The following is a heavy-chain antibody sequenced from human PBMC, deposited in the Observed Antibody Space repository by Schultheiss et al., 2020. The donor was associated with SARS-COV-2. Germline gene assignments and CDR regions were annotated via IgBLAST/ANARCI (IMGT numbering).Heavy chain of an antibody. CDR1: GFTFSSYS. J-gene: IGHJ6*02. CDR3: ARDRRVRRIAARPSYHYYYYYGMDV. V-gene: IGHV3-21*01. CDR2: ISGSGGST. Sequence: GGSLRLSCAASGFTFSSYSMNWVRQAPGKGLEWVSAISGSGGSTYYADSVKGRFTISRDNAKNSLYLQMNSLRAEDTAVYYCARDRRVRRIAARPSYHYYYYYGMDVWGQGTTVTVSS. D-gene: IGHD6-6*01.